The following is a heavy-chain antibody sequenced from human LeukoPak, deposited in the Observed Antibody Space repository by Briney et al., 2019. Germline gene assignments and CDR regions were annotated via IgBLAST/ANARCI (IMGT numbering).Heavy chain of an antibody. Sequence: SETLSLTCAVYGGSFSGYYWSWIRQPPGKGLEWIGEINHSGSTNYNPSLKSRVTISVDTSKNQFSLKLSSVTAADTAVYYCARFAARGYSYGCVYYYYGMDVWGQGTTVTVSS. CDR1: GGSFSGYY. CDR2: INHSGST. J-gene: IGHJ6*02. V-gene: IGHV4-34*01. CDR3: ARFAARGYSYGCVYYYYGMDV. D-gene: IGHD5-18*01.